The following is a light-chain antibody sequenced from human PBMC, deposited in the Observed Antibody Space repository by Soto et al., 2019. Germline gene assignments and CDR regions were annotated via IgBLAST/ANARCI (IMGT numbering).Light chain of an antibody. Sequence: EIVLTQSPGTLSLSPGERATLSCRASRSVSSSYLAWYQQKPGQAPRLLIYDASSTATGIPDRFSGSGSGTDFTLTISRLESEDIAVYYCQQYGSSPITFGQGTRLEIK. CDR3: QQYGSSPIT. CDR1: RSVSSSY. V-gene: IGKV3-20*01. J-gene: IGKJ5*01. CDR2: DAS.